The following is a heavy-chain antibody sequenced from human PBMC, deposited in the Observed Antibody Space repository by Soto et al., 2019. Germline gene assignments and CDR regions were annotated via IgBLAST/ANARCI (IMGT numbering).Heavy chain of an antibody. CDR1: GYSFTSYW. D-gene: IGHD2-21*02. CDR2: IYPGDSDT. Sequence: GESLKISCKGSGYSFTSYWIGWVRQMPGRGLEWMGIIYPGDSDTRYSPSFQGQIPISADKSISTAYLQWSSLKASDTARYYCARYPYIAYCGGDCQLGMDVWGQGTTVTVSS. CDR3: ARYPYIAYCGGDCQLGMDV. J-gene: IGHJ6*02. V-gene: IGHV5-51*01.